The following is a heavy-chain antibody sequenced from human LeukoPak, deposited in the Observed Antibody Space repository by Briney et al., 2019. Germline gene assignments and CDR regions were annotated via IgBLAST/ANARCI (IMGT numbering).Heavy chain of an antibody. J-gene: IGHJ4*02. CDR2: IYYTGIT. CDR3: AASSGVTLGRF. D-gene: IGHD3-16*01. Sequence: SQTLSLTCTVSGASISSGSHYYNWIRQCPGKGLEWIGYIYYTGITSYNPSLKGRVTMSVDLSMNQVSLKVSSLTAADTAVYYCAASSGVTLGRFWGQGALVTVSS. V-gene: IGHV4-31*03. CDR1: GASISSGSHY.